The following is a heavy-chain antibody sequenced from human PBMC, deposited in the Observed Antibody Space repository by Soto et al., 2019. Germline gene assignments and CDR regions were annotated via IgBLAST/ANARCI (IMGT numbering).Heavy chain of an antibody. Sequence: QVQLVQSGAEVKKPGSSVKVSCKASGGTFSSYAISWVRQAPGQGLEWMGGIIPIFGTANYAQKFRGRVTITADESTSTAYMELSSLRSEDTAVYYCARRIGYIVVVVAATITGGWFDPWGQGTLVTVSS. J-gene: IGHJ5*02. D-gene: IGHD2-15*01. CDR2: IIPIFGTA. CDR3: ARRIGYIVVVVAATITGGWFDP. V-gene: IGHV1-69*01. CDR1: GGTFSSYA.